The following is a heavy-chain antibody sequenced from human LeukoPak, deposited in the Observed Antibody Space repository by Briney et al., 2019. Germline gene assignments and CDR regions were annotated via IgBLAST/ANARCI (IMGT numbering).Heavy chain of an antibody. CDR3: ARDKWEPRYAFDI. D-gene: IGHD1-26*01. CDR1: GGSFSDYW. CDR2: IYHSGST. V-gene: IGHV4-34*01. J-gene: IGHJ3*02. Sequence: SETLSLTCAVYGGSFSDYWWTWIRQPPGKGLEWIGEIYHSGSTNYNPSLKSRVTISVDKSKTQFSLKLSSVTAADTAVYYCARDKWEPRYAFDIWGQGTMVTVSS.